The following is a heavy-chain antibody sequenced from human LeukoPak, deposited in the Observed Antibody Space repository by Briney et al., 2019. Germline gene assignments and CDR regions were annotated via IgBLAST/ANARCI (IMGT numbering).Heavy chain of an antibody. CDR2: INPNSGGT. V-gene: IGHV1-2*04. D-gene: IGHD2-15*01. CDR1: GYTFTSYY. CDR3: ARGYCSGGSCCMDV. J-gene: IGHJ6*02. Sequence: ASVTVSCKASGYTFTSYYMHWVRQAPGQGLEWMGWINPNSGGTNYAQKFQGWVTMTRDTSISTAYMELSRLRSDDTAVYYCARGYCSGGSCCMDVWGQGTTVTVSS.